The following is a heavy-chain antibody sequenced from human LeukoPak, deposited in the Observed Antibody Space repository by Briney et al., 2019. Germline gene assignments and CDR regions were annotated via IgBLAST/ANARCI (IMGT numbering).Heavy chain of an antibody. CDR3: ARAPAPVVPAAIGGYYYYYYGMDV. V-gene: IGHV1-2*02. Sequence: GASVKVSCKASGYTFTGYYMHWVRQAPGQGFEWMGWINPNSGGTNYAQKFQGRVTMTRDTSISTAYMELSRLRPDDTAVYYCARAPAPVVPAAIGGYYYYYYGMDVWGQGTTVTVSS. D-gene: IGHD2-2*02. J-gene: IGHJ6*02. CDR2: INPNSGGT. CDR1: GYTFTGYY.